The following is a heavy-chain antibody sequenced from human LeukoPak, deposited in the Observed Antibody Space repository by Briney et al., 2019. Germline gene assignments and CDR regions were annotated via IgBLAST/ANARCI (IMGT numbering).Heavy chain of an antibody. Sequence: ASVKVSRNASGYTFTGYYMHWVRQAPGQGLERMGWINPNSGGTNYAQKFQGRVTMTRDTSISTAYMELSRLRSDDTAVYYCARVLSGYSGYVFDYWGQGTLVTVSS. J-gene: IGHJ4*02. CDR1: GYTFTGYY. D-gene: IGHD5-12*01. CDR2: INPNSGGT. V-gene: IGHV1-2*02. CDR3: ARVLSGYSGYVFDY.